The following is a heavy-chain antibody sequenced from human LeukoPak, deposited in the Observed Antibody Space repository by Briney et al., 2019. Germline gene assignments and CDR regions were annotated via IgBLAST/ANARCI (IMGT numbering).Heavy chain of an antibody. CDR3: VRESGAAADY. J-gene: IGHJ4*02. CDR2: INSDESTT. Sequence: GGSLRLSCEASGFTFSSYWMHWVRQAPAKGLVWVSRINSDESTTNYADSVKGRFTISRDNAKNTLYLQMDSLRAEDTAVYYCVRESGAAADYWGQGTLVTVSS. D-gene: IGHD6-13*01. V-gene: IGHV3-74*01. CDR1: GFTFSSYW.